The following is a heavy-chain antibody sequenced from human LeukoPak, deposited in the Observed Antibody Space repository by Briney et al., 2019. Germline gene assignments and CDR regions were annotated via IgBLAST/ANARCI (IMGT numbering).Heavy chain of an antibody. CDR2: IGGGGDYI. Sequence: SGGSLRLSCVASGFSFSLYGTCWVRQAPGKGLEWVSAIGGGGDYIHYTDSVKGRFKISRDNSKESTLYLEMNSLRAEDTAVYYCAKGGGYCSSTSCPKLSYFDYWGQGTLVTVSS. V-gene: IGHV3-23*01. J-gene: IGHJ4*02. CDR1: GFSFSLYG. CDR3: AKGGGYCSSTSCPKLSYFDY. D-gene: IGHD2-2*01.